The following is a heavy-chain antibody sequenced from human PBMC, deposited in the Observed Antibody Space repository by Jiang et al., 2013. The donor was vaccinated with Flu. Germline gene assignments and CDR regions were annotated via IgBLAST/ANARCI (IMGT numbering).Heavy chain of an antibody. CDR1: GYSFTNYW. CDR3: TWSGSGMELGLTT. Sequence: GAEVKKPGESLRISCEGSGYSFTNYWINWVRQMPGKGLEWMGRIDPSDSYTKYSPSFQGHVTFSFDKSISTAYLQWXSLKASDTAMYYCTWSGSGMELGLTTGGQGTLVHRLL. CDR2: IDPSDSYT. J-gene: IGHJ4*02. D-gene: IGHD3-10*01. V-gene: IGHV5-10-1*01.